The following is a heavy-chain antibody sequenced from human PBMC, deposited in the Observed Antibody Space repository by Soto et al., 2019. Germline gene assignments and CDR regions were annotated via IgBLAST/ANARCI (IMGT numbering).Heavy chain of an antibody. D-gene: IGHD6-13*01. Sequence: SETLSLTCTVSGGSSSSGDYYWSWIRQPPGKGLEWIGYIYYSGSTYYNPSLKSRVTISVDTAKNQFSLKLSSVTAADTAVYYCARGYSSSWYYYGMDVWGQGTTVTVS. CDR2: IYYSGST. V-gene: IGHV4-30-4*01. J-gene: IGHJ6*02. CDR1: GGSSSSGDYY. CDR3: ARGYSSSWYYYGMDV.